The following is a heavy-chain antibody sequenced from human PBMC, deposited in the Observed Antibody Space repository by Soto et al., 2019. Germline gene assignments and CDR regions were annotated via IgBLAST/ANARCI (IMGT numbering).Heavy chain of an antibody. D-gene: IGHD2-15*01. Sequence: PGGSLRLSCAASGFTFSSYSMNWVRQAPGKGLEWVSSISSSSSYIYYADSVKGRFTISRDNAKNSLYLQMNSLRAEDTAVYYCARDTGSGGSCYLGGLDPWGQGTLVTVSS. J-gene: IGHJ5*02. CDR2: ISSSSSYI. CDR1: GFTFSSYS. V-gene: IGHV3-21*01. CDR3: ARDTGSGGSCYLGGLDP.